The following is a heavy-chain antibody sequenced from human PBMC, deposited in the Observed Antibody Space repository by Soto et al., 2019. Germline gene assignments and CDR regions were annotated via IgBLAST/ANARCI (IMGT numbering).Heavy chain of an antibody. CDR3: ARDRHNWNYGIAY. CDR1: GGSISSFY. Sequence: TVSGGSISSFYWSWIRQKQGKGLEWIGYIYYSGSTNYNPSLKSRVTISVDTSKTQFSLKLSSVTAADTAVYYCARDRHNWNYGIAYWGQGTLVTVSS. D-gene: IGHD1-7*01. V-gene: IGHV4-59*01. CDR2: IYYSGST. J-gene: IGHJ4*02.